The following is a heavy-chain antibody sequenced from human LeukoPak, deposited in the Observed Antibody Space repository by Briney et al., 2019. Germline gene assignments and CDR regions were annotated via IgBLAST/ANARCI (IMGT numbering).Heavy chain of an antibody. J-gene: IGHJ4*02. CDR3: ARAPESYYYDSSGYNDY. Sequence: PGGSLRLSCAASGFTFSSYEMNWVRQAPGKGLEWVSYISSSGSTIYYADSVKGRFTISRDNAKNSLYPQMNSLRAEDTAVYYCARAPESYYYDSSGYNDYWGQGTLVTVSS. CDR2: ISSSGSTI. CDR1: GFTFSSYE. D-gene: IGHD3-22*01. V-gene: IGHV3-48*03.